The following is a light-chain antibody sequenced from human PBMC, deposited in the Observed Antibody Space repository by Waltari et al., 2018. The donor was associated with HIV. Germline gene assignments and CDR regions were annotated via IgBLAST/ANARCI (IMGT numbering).Light chain of an antibody. CDR2: WAS. Sequence: DIVMTQSPDSLALSLGERATINCMSSQTLSYSSRNKHFLAWYQQKPGQSPRLLIYWASVRASGVPDRFSGSGSGSDFTLTISSLQSEDVAVYLCQQHYTSPPTFGQGTKVEI. CDR1: QTLSYSSRNKHF. J-gene: IGKJ1*01. CDR3: QQHYTSPPT. V-gene: IGKV4-1*01.